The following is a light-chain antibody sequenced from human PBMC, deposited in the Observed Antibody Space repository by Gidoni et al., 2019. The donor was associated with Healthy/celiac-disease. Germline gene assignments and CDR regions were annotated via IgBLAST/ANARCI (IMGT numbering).Light chain of an antibody. CDR2: QDS. CDR1: KLGDKY. CDR3: QAWDSSTAVV. V-gene: IGLV3-1*01. J-gene: IGLJ2*01. Sequence: SYALTQPPSVSVSPGQTASITCPGDKLGDKYACWYQQKPGQSPVLVIYQDSKRPSGSPERFSGSNSGNTATLTISGTQAMDEADYYCQAWDSSTAVVFGGGTKLTVL.